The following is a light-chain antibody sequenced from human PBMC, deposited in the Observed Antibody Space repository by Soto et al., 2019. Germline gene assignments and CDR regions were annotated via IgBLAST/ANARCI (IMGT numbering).Light chain of an antibody. CDR1: RDIGTW. CDR3: QHYNSYSEA. V-gene: IGKV1-5*03. Sequence: TQMTQSPSTLSASVGDSVSITCRASRDIGTWLAWFQQKPGRAPKLLIYKASTLKSGVPSRFSGSGSGTEFTLTISSLQPDDFATYYCQHYNSYSEAFGQGTKVELK. CDR2: KAS. J-gene: IGKJ1*01.